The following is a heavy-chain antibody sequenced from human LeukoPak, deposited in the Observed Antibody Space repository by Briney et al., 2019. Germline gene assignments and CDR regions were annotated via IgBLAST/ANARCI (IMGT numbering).Heavy chain of an antibody. CDR3: AVSNSSGWYDYFDY. CDR1: GFTFSSYA. J-gene: IGHJ4*02. V-gene: IGHV3-30-3*01. D-gene: IGHD6-19*01. Sequence: GGSLRLSCAVSGFTFSSYAIHWVRQAPGKGLEWAAVISYDGSNKYYADSVKGRFTISRDNSKSTLYLQMNSLRAEDTAVYYCAVSNSSGWYDYFDYWGQGTLVSVSS. CDR2: ISYDGSNK.